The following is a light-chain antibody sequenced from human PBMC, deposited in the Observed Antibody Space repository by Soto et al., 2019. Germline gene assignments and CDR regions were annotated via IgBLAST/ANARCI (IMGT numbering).Light chain of an antibody. CDR1: QSVSSN. CDR2: GAS. V-gene: IGKV3-15*01. CDR3: QHHRT. Sequence: EIVMTQSPATLSVSPGERATLSCRASQSVSSNLAWYQQKPGQAPRLLIYGASTRATGIPARFSGSGSGTEFILTISSLQSEDFAVYYCQHHRTFGQGTKVDIK. J-gene: IGKJ1*01.